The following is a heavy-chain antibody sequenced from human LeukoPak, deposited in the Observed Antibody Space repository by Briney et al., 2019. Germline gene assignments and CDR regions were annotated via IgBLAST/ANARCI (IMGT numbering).Heavy chain of an antibody. CDR2: INHSGST. CDR1: GGSISSYY. J-gene: IGHJ4*02. V-gene: IGHV4-34*01. D-gene: IGHD1-26*01. Sequence: SETLSLTCTVSGGSISSYYWSWIRQPPGKGLEWIGEINHSGSTNYNPSLKSRVTISIDTSKNQFSLKLSSVTAADTAVYYCARLIGATTDDYWGQGTLVTVSS. CDR3: ARLIGATTDDY.